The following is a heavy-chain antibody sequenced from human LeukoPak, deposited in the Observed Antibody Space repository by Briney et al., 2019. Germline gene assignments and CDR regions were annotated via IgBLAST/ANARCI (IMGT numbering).Heavy chain of an antibody. CDR3: ATYYDFWSGSFDI. Sequence: SENLSLTCTVSGGSISSGGYYWSWIRQPPGKGLEWIGYIYHSGSTYYNPSLKSRVTISVDRSKNQFSLKLSSVTAADTAVYYCATYYDFWSGSFDIWGQGTMVTVSS. V-gene: IGHV4-30-2*01. CDR2: IYHSGST. CDR1: GGSISSGGYY. D-gene: IGHD3-3*01. J-gene: IGHJ3*02.